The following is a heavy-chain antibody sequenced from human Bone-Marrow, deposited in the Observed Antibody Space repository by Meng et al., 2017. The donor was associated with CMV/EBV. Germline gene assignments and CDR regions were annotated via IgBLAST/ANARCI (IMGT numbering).Heavy chain of an antibody. J-gene: IGHJ6*02. D-gene: IGHD2-15*01. CDR3: ARELGYNYYYYGMDV. CDR1: GFTFSSYW. V-gene: IGHV3-74*01. Sequence: GESLKISCAASGFTFSSYWMHWVRQAPGKGLVWVSRINSDGSSTNYADSVKGRFTISRDNAKNTLYLQMNSLRAEDTAVYYCARELGYNYYYYGMDVWGQGTMVTVSS. CDR2: INSDGSST.